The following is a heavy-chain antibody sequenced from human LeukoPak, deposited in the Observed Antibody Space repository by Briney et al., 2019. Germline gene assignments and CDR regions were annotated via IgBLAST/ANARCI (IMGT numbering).Heavy chain of an antibody. Sequence: GGSLRVSCAASRFIVSSNYMSWVRQAPGKGLEWVSVMYSGGATHYGNSVQGRFTISRDSSKNTLYLQMNSLRAEDTAIYYCARGVSSGSNVDPFDSWGQGTPVIVSS. CDR3: ARGVSSGSNVDPFDS. CDR1: RFIVSSNY. D-gene: IGHD3-22*01. CDR2: MYSGGAT. V-gene: IGHV3-53*01. J-gene: IGHJ4*02.